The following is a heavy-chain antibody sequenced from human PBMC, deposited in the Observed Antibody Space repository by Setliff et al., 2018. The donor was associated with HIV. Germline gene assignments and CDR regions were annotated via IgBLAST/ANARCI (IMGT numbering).Heavy chain of an antibody. J-gene: IGHJ2*01. CDR1: GGSFSGYY. Sequence: KPSETLSLTCAVYGGSFSGYYWNWIRQSPGKGLEWIGEINHSGSTNYNPSLRSRITISVDTSKKQFFLKLNSVTAADTAVYYCARGPAEWQIVVVPAAHWYFDLWGRGTLVTV. CDR2: INHSGST. D-gene: IGHD2-2*01. CDR3: ARGPAEWQIVVVPAAHWYFDL. V-gene: IGHV4-34*01.